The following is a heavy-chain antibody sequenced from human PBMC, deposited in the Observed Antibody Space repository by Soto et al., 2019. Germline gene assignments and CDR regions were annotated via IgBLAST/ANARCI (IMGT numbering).Heavy chain of an antibody. Sequence: GGSLRLSCAASGFTFSSYGMHWVRQAPGKGLEWVAVIWYDGSNKYYAGSVKGRFTISRDNSKNTLYLQIDGLRAEDTAVYYCPRDPNPYSGYQPNFLDDWGHGNLVTVSS. CDR3: PRDPNPYSGYQPNFLDD. V-gene: IGHV3-33*01. CDR2: IWYDGSNK. CDR1: GFTFSSYG. J-gene: IGHJ4*01. D-gene: IGHD5-12*01.